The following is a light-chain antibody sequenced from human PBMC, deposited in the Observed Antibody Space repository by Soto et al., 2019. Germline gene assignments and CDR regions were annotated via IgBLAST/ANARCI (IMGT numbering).Light chain of an antibody. CDR2: GAS. J-gene: IGKJ1*01. CDR1: QSVSSDY. Sequence: EIVLTQSPDTLSLSPGERATLSCRASQSVSSDYLVWYQQKPGQAPRLLIYGASRRATGIPDRFSGGGSGTDFILNISRLEPEDFAVYYCQHYDSSPRTFGQGTKVDIK. V-gene: IGKV3-20*01. CDR3: QHYDSSPRT.